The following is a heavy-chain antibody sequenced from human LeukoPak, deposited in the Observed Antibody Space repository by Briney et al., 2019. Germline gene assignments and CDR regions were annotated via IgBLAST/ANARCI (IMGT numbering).Heavy chain of an antibody. J-gene: IGHJ5*02. CDR3: ARGYCSGGSCYSSWFDP. CDR2: IYHSGST. V-gene: IGHV4-4*02. CDR1: GGSISSSNW. D-gene: IGHD2-15*01. Sequence: SGTLSLTCAVSGGSISSSNWWSWVRQPPGKGLEWFGEIYHSGSTNYNPSLKSRVTISVDKSKNQFSLKLSSVTAADTAVYYCARGYCSGGSCYSSWFDPWGQGTLVTVSS.